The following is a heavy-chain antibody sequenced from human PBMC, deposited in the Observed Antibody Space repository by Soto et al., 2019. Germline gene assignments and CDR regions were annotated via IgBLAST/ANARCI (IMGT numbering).Heavy chain of an antibody. V-gene: IGHV4-59*01. CDR2: VYSGGSS. CDR1: AGSINDYY. J-gene: IGHJ4*02. CDR3: ARDIRGYSRALDY. D-gene: IGHD5-12*01. Sequence: SETLSLTCNVFAGSINDYYWSWIRQPPGMRLEWIGFVYSGGSSNYNPSFKNRVTISIDTSKNQYSLKLTSVTAADAALYYCARDIRGYSRALDYWGQGTQVTVSS.